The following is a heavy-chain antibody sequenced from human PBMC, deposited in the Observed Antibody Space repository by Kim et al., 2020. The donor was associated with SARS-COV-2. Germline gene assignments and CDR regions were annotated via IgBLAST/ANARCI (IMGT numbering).Heavy chain of an antibody. Sequence: GGSLRLSCAASGFTFSSYSMNWVRQAPGKGLEWVSYISSSSSTIYYADSVKGRFTISRDNAKNSLYLQMNSLRDEDTAVYYCARRDCSSTSCPLKFYYYGMDVWGRGTTVTVSS. CDR2: ISSSSSTI. CDR1: GFTFSSYS. CDR3: ARRDCSSTSCPLKFYYYGMDV. J-gene: IGHJ6*02. D-gene: IGHD2-2*01. V-gene: IGHV3-48*02.